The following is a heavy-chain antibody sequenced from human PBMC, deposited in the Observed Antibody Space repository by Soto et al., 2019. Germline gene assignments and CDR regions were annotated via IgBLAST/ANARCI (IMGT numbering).Heavy chain of an antibody. J-gene: IGHJ4*02. V-gene: IGHV5-10-1*01. CDR2: LDPLDSYT. Sequence: EVHLVQSGAEVKKLGESLRISCKGSGYIFTSYWISWVRQMPGKGLDWMGRLDPLDSYTNYSPSFQGHVTISADKSISTAYLQGGSLKASDTAMYYCATLRVGFGELLTYWGQRTLVTVSS. CDR3: ATLRVGFGELLTY. CDR1: GYIFTSYW. D-gene: IGHD3-10*01.